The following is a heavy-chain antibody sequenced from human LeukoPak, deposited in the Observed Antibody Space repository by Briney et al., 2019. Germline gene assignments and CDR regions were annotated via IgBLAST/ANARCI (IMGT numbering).Heavy chain of an antibody. J-gene: IGHJ6*03. CDR1: GFTFSDYY. CDR2: ISSSGSTI. CDR3: ARDSHYYYYYMDV. V-gene: IGHV3-11*01. Sequence: GSLRLSCAASGFTFSDYYMSWIRQAPGKGLEWVSYISSSGSTIYYADSVKGRFTISRDNAKNSLYLQMNGLRAEDTAVYYCARDSHYYYYYMDVWGKGTTVTISS.